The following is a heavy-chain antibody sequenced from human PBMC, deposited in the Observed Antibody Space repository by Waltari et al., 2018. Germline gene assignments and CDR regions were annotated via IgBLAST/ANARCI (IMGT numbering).Heavy chain of an antibody. Sequence: QVQLVESGGGVVQPGRSLRLPCAASEFTFRSSPTPWGRQAPGKGVEWVAVISYNERNIYYVDSVKGRFIISRDNSRKMLYLQMNSLRTEDTAVYYCARDYCDRTNCHGMDVWGQGTTVTVSS. D-gene: IGHD3-22*01. CDR3: ARDYCDRTNCHGMDV. CDR1: EFTFRSSP. J-gene: IGHJ6*02. V-gene: IGHV3-30*04. CDR2: ISYNERNI.